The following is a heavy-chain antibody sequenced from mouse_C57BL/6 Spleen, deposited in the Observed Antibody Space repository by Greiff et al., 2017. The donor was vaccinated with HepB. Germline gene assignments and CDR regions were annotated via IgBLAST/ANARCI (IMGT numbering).Heavy chain of an antibody. CDR2: ISYDGSN. J-gene: IGHJ4*01. Sequence: EVKLLESGPGLVKPSQSLSLTCSVTGYSITSGYYWNWIRQFPGNKLEWMGYISYDGSNNYNPSLKNRISITRDTSKNQFFLKLNSVTTEDTATYYCARVRYYGSSYGAMDYWGQGTSVTVSS. CDR1: GYSITSGYY. V-gene: IGHV3-6*01. D-gene: IGHD1-1*01. CDR3: ARVRYYGSSYGAMDY.